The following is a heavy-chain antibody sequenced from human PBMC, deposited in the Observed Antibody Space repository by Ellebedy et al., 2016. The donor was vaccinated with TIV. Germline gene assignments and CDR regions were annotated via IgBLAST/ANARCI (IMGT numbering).Heavy chain of an antibody. CDR3: VKDIGTGSVYFYYMDV. V-gene: IGHV3-9*01. Sequence: GESLRLSXAASGFTFDDYAMHWVRQPPGKGLEWVSGISWNSDTIGYADTVKGRFTISRDDATNSLFLQMSSLGPEDTAVYYCVKDIGTGSVYFYYMDVWGKGTTVTVSS. CDR1: GFTFDDYA. J-gene: IGHJ6*03. D-gene: IGHD1-1*01. CDR2: ISWNSDTI.